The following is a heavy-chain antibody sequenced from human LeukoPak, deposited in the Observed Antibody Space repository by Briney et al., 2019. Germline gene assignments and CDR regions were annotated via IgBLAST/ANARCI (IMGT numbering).Heavy chain of an antibody. Sequence: KSSETLSLTCTVSGGSISGGKDFWGWIRQSPGKGLEWIGSIYYTGSTYYNPSLKSRVTISVDTSRNEFSLQVHSVTATDTAVYYCARRGITYSSSFFEYWGQGSLVTVSS. CDR2: IYYTGST. CDR3: ARRGITYSSSFFEY. D-gene: IGHD6-13*01. J-gene: IGHJ4*02. CDR1: GGSISGGKDF. V-gene: IGHV4-39*01.